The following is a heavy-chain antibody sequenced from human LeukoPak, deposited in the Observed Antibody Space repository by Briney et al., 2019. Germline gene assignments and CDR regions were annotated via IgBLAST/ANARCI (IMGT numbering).Heavy chain of an antibody. CDR1: GYTVTSYG. V-gene: IGHV1-18*01. J-gene: IGHJ4*02. D-gene: IGHD3-22*01. Sequence: ASVKVSCKASGYTVTSYGISWVRQAPGQGLEWMGWISAYNGNTNYAQKLQGRVTMTTDTSTSTAYMELRSLRSDDTAVYYFARVTGLIVAVIDHRHDYWGQGTLVTVSS. CDR3: ARVTGLIVAVIDHRHDY. CDR2: ISAYNGNT.